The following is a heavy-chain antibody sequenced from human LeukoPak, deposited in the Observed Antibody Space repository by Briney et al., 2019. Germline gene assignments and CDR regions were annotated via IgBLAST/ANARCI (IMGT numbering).Heavy chain of an antibody. CDR3: ARSPGPMATIGFDY. Sequence: ASVKVSCKASGGTFSSYAISWVRQAPGQGLEWMGGIIPIFGTANYAQKFQGRVTITTDGSTSTAYMELSSLRSEDTAVYYCARSPGPMATIGFDYWGQGTLVTVSS. J-gene: IGHJ4*02. CDR1: GGTFSSYA. D-gene: IGHD5-12*01. CDR2: IIPIFGTA. V-gene: IGHV1-69*05.